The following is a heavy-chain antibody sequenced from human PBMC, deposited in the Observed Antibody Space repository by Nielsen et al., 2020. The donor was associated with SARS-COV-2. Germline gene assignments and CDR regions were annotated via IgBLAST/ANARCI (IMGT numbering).Heavy chain of an antibody. V-gene: IGHV4-59*01. D-gene: IGHD6-13*01. CDR1: GGSISSYY. Sequence: GSLRLSCTVSGGSISSYYWSWIRQPPGKGLEWIGYIYYSGSTNYNPSLKSRVTISVDTSKNQFSLKLSSVTAADTAVYYCARGHSSPSWYYYVDVWGKGTTVTVSS. J-gene: IGHJ6*03. CDR2: IYYSGST. CDR3: ARGHSSPSWYYYVDV.